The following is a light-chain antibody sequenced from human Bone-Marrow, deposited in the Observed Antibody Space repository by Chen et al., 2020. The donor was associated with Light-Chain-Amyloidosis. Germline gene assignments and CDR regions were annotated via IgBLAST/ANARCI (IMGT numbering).Light chain of an antibody. CDR3: CSYAGSTPPYV. CDR2: EVT. Sequence: QSALTHPPSVSGSPGQSIPISCTGTSTDVGSYNLVSWYQQHPDKAPTLIIYEVTKRPSGVSNRFSGSKSGNTASLTISGLQAEDEADYYCCSYAGSTPPYVFGTGTKVTVL. V-gene: IGLV2-23*02. CDR1: STDVGSYNL. J-gene: IGLJ1*01.